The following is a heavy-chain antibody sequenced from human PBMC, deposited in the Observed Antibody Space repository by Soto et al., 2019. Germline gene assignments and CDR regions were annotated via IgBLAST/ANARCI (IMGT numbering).Heavy chain of an antibody. V-gene: IGHV1-69*08. Sequence: QVQLVQSGAEVKKPGSSVKVSCKASGGTFSSYTISWVRQAPGQGLEWMGRIIPILGIANYAQKFQGRVKLTADTSTSTAYMEQSSLRSEDTAVYYCARDGSTVTNCFDYWGQGTLVTVSS. CDR3: ARDGSTVTNCFDY. D-gene: IGHD4-17*01. CDR2: IIPILGIA. J-gene: IGHJ4*02. CDR1: GGTFSSYT.